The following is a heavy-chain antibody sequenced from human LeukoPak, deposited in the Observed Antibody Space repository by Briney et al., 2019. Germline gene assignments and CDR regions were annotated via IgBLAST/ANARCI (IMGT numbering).Heavy chain of an antibody. CDR2: IYHSGIT. CDR1: GVSVSSAFYY. J-gene: IGHJ5*02. Sequence: SQTLSLTCTVSGVSVSSAFYYWGWIRQPPGKGLEWIGYIYHSGITYYNLSLKGRLNLSVDRSKNQFSLYLTSVTAADTAVYYCVRHEYELPKGHLFDPWGRGILVTVSS. D-gene: IGHD1-1*01. V-gene: IGHV4-30-4*01. CDR3: VRHEYELPKGHLFDP.